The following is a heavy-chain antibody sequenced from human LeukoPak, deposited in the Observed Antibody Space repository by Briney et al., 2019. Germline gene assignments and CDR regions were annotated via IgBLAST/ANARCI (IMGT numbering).Heavy chain of an antibody. CDR2: ISSSSSYI. V-gene: IGHV3-21*01. Sequence: GGSLRLSCAASGFTFSSYSMNWVRQAPGKGLEWVSSISSSSSYIYYADSLKGRFTISRDNAKNSLYLQMNSLRAEDTAVYYCASVPSDFWTSYYLDYWGQGTLVTVSS. CDR1: GFTFSSYS. CDR3: ASVPSDFWTSYYLDY. J-gene: IGHJ4*02. D-gene: IGHD3/OR15-3a*01.